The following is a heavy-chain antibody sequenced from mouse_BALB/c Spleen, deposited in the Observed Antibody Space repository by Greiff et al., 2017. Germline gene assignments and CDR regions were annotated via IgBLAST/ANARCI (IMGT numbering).Heavy chain of an antibody. V-gene: IGHV7-3*02. J-gene: IGHJ4*01. D-gene: IGHD4-1*01. CDR2: IRNKANGYTT. CDR3: ARAGNWDGTFMDY. CDR1: GFTFTDYY. Sequence: EVKLEESGGGLVQPGGSLRLSCATSGFTFTDYYMSWVRQPPGKALEWLGFIRNKANGYTTEYSASVKGRFTISRDNSQSILYLQMNTLRAEDSATYYCARAGNWDGTFMDYWGQGTSVTVSS.